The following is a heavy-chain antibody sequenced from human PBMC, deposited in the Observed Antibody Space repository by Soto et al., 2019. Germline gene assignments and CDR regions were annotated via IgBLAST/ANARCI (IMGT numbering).Heavy chain of an antibody. J-gene: IGHJ4*02. Sequence: QVQLVESGGGVVQPGRSLRLSCAASRFTFSSYGMHWVRQARGKGLEWVAVIWYDGSNKYYADSVKGRFTISRDNSKNSLYLQLNSLRAEDTAVYYCARADIGFDYWGQGTLVTVSS. CDR3: ARADIGFDY. V-gene: IGHV3-33*01. CDR2: IWYDGSNK. CDR1: RFTFSSYG.